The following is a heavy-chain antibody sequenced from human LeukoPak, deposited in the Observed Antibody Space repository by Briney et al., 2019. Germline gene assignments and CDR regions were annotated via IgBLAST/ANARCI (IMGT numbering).Heavy chain of an antibody. J-gene: IGHJ4*02. CDR2: IKSKTDGGTT. D-gene: IGHD3-3*01. Sequence: GGSLRLSCAASGFTFSNAWMSWVRQAPGKGLEWVGRIKSKTDGGTTDYAAPVKGRFTISRDDSKNTLYLQMNSLKTEDTAVYYCTTHTYYDFWSGPDYWGQGTLVTVSS. CDR1: GFTFSNAW. CDR3: TTHTYYDFWSGPDY. V-gene: IGHV3-15*01.